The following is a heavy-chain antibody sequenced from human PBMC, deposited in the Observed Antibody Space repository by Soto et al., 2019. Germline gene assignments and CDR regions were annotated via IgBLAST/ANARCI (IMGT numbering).Heavy chain of an antibody. J-gene: IGHJ5*02. CDR3: ARLGVGCSGGSCQRNNWFDP. CDR2: ISAYNGNR. D-gene: IGHD2-15*01. Sequence: QVQLVQSGAEVKKPGASVKVSCKASGYTFTSYGISWVRQAPGQGLEWMGWISAYNGNRNYAQKLQGRVTMTTDTSTSTAYMELRSLRSDDTAVYYCARLGVGCSGGSCQRNNWFDPWGQGTLVTVSS. CDR1: GYTFTSYG. V-gene: IGHV1-18*01.